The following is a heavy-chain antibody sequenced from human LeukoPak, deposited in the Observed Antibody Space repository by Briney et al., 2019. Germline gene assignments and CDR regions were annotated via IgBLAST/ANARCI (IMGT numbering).Heavy chain of an antibody. V-gene: IGHV4-61*01. D-gene: IGHD3-22*01. CDR3: ARLTDSSAYKGWFDP. Sequence: SETLSLTCAVYGGSISSGSYYWSWIRQPPGKGLEWIGYIHYTGSTNQSPSLKSRVTISIDTSKNQFSLKLTSVTAADTAVYYCARLTDSSAYKGWFDPWGQGILVTVSS. CDR2: IHYTGST. J-gene: IGHJ5*02. CDR1: GGSISSGSYY.